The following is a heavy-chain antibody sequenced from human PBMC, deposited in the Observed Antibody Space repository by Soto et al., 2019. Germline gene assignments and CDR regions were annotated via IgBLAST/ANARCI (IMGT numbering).Heavy chain of an antibody. Sequence: QVQLQESGPGLVKPSETLSLTCTVSGGSISSYYWSWIRQPPGKGLEWIGYMYYSGNTNYNPSLKSRVPISVDTSKNQFSLKVSYVTAADTALYYCSRNIAAAGSEGLDYWGQGTLVTVSS. CDR2: MYYSGNT. CDR3: SRNIAAAGSEGLDY. J-gene: IGHJ4*02. V-gene: IGHV4-59*01. D-gene: IGHD6-13*01. CDR1: GGSISSYY.